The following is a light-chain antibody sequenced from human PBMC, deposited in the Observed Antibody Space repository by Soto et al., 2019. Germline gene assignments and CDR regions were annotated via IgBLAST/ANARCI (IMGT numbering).Light chain of an antibody. Sequence: DIQMTQSPSTLSASVGDRVTITCRASQSISSWLAWYQQKPGKAPKLLIYKASTLESGVPSRFSGSGSGTEFTFTIRRLQPGDFATYYCQQSFTFGPGTKVDIK. CDR1: QSISSW. CDR2: KAS. J-gene: IGKJ3*01. V-gene: IGKV1-5*03. CDR3: QQSFT.